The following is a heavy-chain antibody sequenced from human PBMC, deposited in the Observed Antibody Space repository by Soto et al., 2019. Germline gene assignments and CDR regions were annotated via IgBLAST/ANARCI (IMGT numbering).Heavy chain of an antibody. CDR3: AIERDYELDH. J-gene: IGHJ4*02. D-gene: IGHD4-17*01. CDR2: IRGYSSDI. V-gene: IGHV3-21*06. CDR1: GFLFSTST. Sequence: GSLSLCCAASGFLFSTSTMNWVRQAPGKGLAWIAPIRGYSSDIYYAGSLRGRFTIPKDSARVALSLQMHDLRDEDTAVYYGAIERDYELDHWGQGILVTVSS.